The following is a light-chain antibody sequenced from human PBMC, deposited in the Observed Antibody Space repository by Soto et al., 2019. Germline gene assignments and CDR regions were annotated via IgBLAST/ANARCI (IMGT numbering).Light chain of an antibody. J-gene: IGLJ1*01. V-gene: IGLV2-14*03. Sequence: QPASVSGSPGQSITIPCTGTSSDVGGYNYVSWYQHHPGKAPKRIIYDVTNRPSGVSNPFSGSKSGNTASLTISGLQPEDEADYYCSSYTNSNTRQIVFGTGTKVTVL. CDR2: DVT. CDR3: SSYTNSNTRQIV. CDR1: SSDVGGYNY.